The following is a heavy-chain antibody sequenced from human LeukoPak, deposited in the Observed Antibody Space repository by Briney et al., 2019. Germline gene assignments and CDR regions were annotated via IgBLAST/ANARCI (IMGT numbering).Heavy chain of an antibody. Sequence: SVKVSCKASGFTFTSSAMQWVRQARGQRLEWIGWIVVGSGNTNYAQKFQERVTITRDMSTSTAYMELSSLRSEDTAVYYCAADLESPDGSYGMDAWGQGTTVTVSS. CDR3: AADLESPDGSYGMDA. CDR2: IVVGSGNT. CDR1: GFTFTSSA. D-gene: IGHD3-3*01. V-gene: IGHV1-58*02. J-gene: IGHJ6*02.